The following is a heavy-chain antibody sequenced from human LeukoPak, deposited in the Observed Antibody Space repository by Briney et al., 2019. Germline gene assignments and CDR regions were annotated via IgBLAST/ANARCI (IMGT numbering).Heavy chain of an antibody. CDR1: GGTFSSYA. V-gene: IGHV1-69*06. D-gene: IGHD3-10*01. CDR3: TWFGEPQPPTYGMDV. Sequence: SVKVSCMASGGTFSSYAISWVRQAPGQGLEWMGGIIPIFGTANYAQKFQGRVTITADKSTSTAYMELSSLRSEDTAVYYCTWFGEPQPPTYGMDVWGKGTTVTVSS. CDR2: IIPIFGTA. J-gene: IGHJ6*04.